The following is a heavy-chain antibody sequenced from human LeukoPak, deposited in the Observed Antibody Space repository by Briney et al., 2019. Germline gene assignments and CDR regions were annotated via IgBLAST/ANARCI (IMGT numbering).Heavy chain of an antibody. Sequence: GESLKISCKGSGYSFTSYWIGWVRQMPGKGLEWMGIIYPGDSDTRYSPSFQGQVTISADKSTSTAYLQWSSLKASDTAMYYCARQRYGSETYYYFTHWGQGTLVTVSS. D-gene: IGHD3-10*01. CDR3: ARQRYGSETYYYFTH. CDR1: GYSFTSYW. CDR2: IYPGDSDT. J-gene: IGHJ4*02. V-gene: IGHV5-51*01.